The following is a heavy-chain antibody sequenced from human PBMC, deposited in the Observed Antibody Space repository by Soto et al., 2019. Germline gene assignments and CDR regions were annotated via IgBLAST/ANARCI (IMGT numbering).Heavy chain of an antibody. CDR2: IIPLFGTP. V-gene: IGHV1-69*06. D-gene: IGHD1-26*01. J-gene: IGHJ4*02. CDR1: GGTFSNYA. CDR3: ARGWETVGTTTPFAY. Sequence: QVQLVQSGAEVKKPGSSVKVSCKASGGTFSNYAINWVRQAPGQGLEWMGGIIPLFGTPRYAQKFQGRGTITAQKSTSTAYMELRSLRSDDTVVYYCARGWETVGTTTPFAYWGQGTLVTVSS.